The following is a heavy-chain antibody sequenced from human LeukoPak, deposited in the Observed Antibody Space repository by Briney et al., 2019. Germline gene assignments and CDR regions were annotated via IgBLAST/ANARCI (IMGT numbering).Heavy chain of an antibody. J-gene: IGHJ3*02. V-gene: IGHV4-39*01. CDR1: GGSISSSTYY. CDR3: ARLQYCTDGVCSFAFDI. CDR2: IYYSGST. D-gene: IGHD2-8*01. Sequence: PSETLSLTCTVSGGSISSSTYYCVWIRQPPGKGLEWIGSIYYSGSTYYNPSLKSRVTISGDTSKNQFSLKLNSVTAADTAVYYCARLQYCTDGVCSFAFDIWGLGTMVTVSS.